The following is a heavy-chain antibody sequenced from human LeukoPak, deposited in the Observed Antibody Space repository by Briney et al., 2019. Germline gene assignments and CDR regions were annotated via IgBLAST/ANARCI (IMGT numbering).Heavy chain of an antibody. CDR3: ARVVQSTDSSGFYLPEYFQH. J-gene: IGHJ1*01. V-gene: IGHV1-18*01. CDR1: GYTFTSYG. Sequence: ASVKVSCKASGYTFTSYGISWVRQAPGQGLEWMGWISAYNGNTNYAQKLQGRVTMTTDTSTSTAYMELRSLRSDDTAVYYCARVVQSTDSSGFYLPEYFQHWGQGTLVTVSS. D-gene: IGHD3-22*01. CDR2: ISAYNGNT.